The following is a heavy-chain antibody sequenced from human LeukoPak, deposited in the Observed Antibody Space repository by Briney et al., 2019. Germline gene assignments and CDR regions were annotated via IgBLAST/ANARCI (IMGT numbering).Heavy chain of an antibody. Sequence: ASVKVSCKASGCTFTTYAIHWVRQAPGQRLEWMGWINTGNGNTKHSQNFQGRVTITRDTSASTAYMELSSLRSEDTAVYYCARHSLTYPAGFDYWGQGTLVTVSS. CDR2: INTGNGNT. CDR1: GCTFTTYA. CDR3: ARHSLTYPAGFDY. D-gene: IGHD2/OR15-2a*01. V-gene: IGHV1-3*04. J-gene: IGHJ4*02.